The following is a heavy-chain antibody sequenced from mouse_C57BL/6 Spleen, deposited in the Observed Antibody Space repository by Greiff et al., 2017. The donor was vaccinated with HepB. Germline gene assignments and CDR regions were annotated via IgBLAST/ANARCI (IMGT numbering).Heavy chain of an antibody. D-gene: IGHD3-2*02. Sequence: QVQLQQSGAELVKPGASVKISCKASGYAFSSYWMNWVKQRPGKGLEWIGQIYPGDGDTNYNGKFKGKATLTADKSSSTAYMQLSSLTSEDSAVYFCARVDSSGYVENWFAYWGQGTLVTVSA. CDR1: GYAFSSYW. CDR3: ARVDSSGYVENWFAY. J-gene: IGHJ3*01. V-gene: IGHV1-80*01. CDR2: IYPGDGDT.